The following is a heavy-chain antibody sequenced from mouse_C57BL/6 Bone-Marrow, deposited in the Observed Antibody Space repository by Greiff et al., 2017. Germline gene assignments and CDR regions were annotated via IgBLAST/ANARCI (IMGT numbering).Heavy chain of an antibody. CDR2: IHPNSGST. J-gene: IGHJ3*01. V-gene: IGHV1-64*01. D-gene: IGHD4-1*01. Sequence: VQLQQPGAELVKPGASVKLSCKASGYTFTSYWMHWVKQRPGQGLEWIGMIHPNSGSTNYNEKFKSKATLTVYTSSSTAYMQLSDLTSEDSAVYYCARLLTVRAYWGQGTLVTVSA. CDR3: ARLLTVRAY. CDR1: GYTFTSYW.